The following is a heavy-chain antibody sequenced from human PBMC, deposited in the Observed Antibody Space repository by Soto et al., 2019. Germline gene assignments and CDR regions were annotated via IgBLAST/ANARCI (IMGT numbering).Heavy chain of an antibody. CDR1: GFTFSSYW. D-gene: IGHD3-16*02. V-gene: IGHV3-74*01. Sequence: GGSLRLSCAASGFTFSSYWMHWVRQAPGTGLVWVSRINPDGSSTDYADSVKGRFTISRDNAKNTLYLQMNSLRGEDTAIYYCATAGSFRFDYWGQGSLVTVSS. J-gene: IGHJ4*02. CDR2: INPDGSST. CDR3: ATAGSFRFDY.